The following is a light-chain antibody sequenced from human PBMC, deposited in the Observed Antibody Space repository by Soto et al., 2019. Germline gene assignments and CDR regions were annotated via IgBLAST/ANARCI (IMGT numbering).Light chain of an antibody. CDR2: AAS. CDR1: QGISRW. V-gene: IGKV1-12*01. Sequence: DIQMTQSPSSVSASVGDRVTITCRAGQGISRWLAWYQQKPGKAPKLLIYAASTLQSGGPSRFSGSGSGTDFTLTISSLQPEDFAPYYCQQAKTFPLAFGGGTKVDIK. CDR3: QQAKTFPLA. J-gene: IGKJ4*01.